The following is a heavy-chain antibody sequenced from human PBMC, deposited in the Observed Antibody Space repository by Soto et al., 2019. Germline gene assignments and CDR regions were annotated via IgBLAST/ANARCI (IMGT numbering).Heavy chain of an antibody. J-gene: IGHJ4*02. Sequence: EVHLVESGGGLVKPGGSLRLSYAASGFTFSSYSMNWVRQAPGRGLEWVSSISSRSSYIYYADSVKGRFTISRDNAKNSLYLQMNSLRAEDTAVYYCARARYSDSSGYYVPFDYWGQGTLVTVSS. CDR2: ISSRSSYI. V-gene: IGHV3-21*01. D-gene: IGHD3-22*01. CDR3: ARARYSDSSGYYVPFDY. CDR1: GFTFSSYS.